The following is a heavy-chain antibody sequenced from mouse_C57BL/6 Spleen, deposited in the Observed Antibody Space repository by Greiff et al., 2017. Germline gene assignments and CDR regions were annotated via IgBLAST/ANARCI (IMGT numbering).Heavy chain of an antibody. J-gene: IGHJ2*01. CDR1: GYTFTDYE. D-gene: IGHD1-1*01. CDR3: TRHPHSTVVATNY. V-gene: IGHV1-15*01. Sequence: QVQLQQSGAELVRPGASVTLSCKASGYTFTDYEMHWVKQTPVPGLEWIGAIDPETGGTAYNQKFKGKAILTADKSSSTAYMELRSMTSENSAVYYCTRHPHSTVVATNYWGQGTTLTVSS. CDR2: IDPETGGT.